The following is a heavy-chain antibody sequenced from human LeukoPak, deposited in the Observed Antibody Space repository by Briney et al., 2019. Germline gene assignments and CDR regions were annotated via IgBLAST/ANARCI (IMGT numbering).Heavy chain of an antibody. CDR3: AKDPNGDYVGAFDS. V-gene: IGHV3-23*01. CDR1: TFAINIYA. Sequence: GGSLRLSCTPSTFAINIYAMTWVRQAPGKGLERVSSITVNGGDIYYADSVRGRFTISRDNSKNTLYLQMNSLRAEDTAVYYCAKDPNGDYVGAFDSWDQGTMVTVSS. J-gene: IGHJ3*02. D-gene: IGHD4-17*01. CDR2: ITVNGGDI.